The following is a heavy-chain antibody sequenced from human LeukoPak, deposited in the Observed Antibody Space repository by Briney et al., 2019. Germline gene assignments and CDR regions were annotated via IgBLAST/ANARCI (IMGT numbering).Heavy chain of an antibody. D-gene: IGHD1-26*01. CDR3: ARSSGTYFDY. J-gene: IGHJ4*02. V-gene: IGHV3-48*01. CDR2: ISSSSSSI. Sequence: PGGSLRLSCAASGFTFSSYSMNWVRQAPGKGLEWVSYISSSSSSIYYADSVKGRFTISRDNAKNSLYLQMNSLRAEDTAVYYRARSSGTYFDYWGQGTLVTVSS. CDR1: GFTFSSYS.